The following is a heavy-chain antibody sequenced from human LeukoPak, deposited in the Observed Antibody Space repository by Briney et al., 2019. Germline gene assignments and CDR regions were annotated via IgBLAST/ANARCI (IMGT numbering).Heavy chain of an antibody. V-gene: IGHV3-7*01. Sequence: GGSLRLSCAASGFTFSDYWMTWVRQASGKGLEWVANIKQDGSEKFYVDSVKGRFTISRDNAKNSVFLQINSLRDEDTAVYYCAIMTTYYDSSAYYPFQHWGQGTLVTVSS. J-gene: IGHJ1*01. CDR2: IKQDGSEK. CDR3: AIMTTYYDSSAYYPFQH. CDR1: GFTFSDYW. D-gene: IGHD3-22*01.